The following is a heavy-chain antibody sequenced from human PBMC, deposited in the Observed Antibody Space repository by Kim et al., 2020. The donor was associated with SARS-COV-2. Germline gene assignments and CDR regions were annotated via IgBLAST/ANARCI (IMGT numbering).Heavy chain of an antibody. V-gene: IGHV5-51*01. J-gene: IGHJ4*02. Sequence: GESLKISCKGSGYSFTSYWIGWVRQMPGKGLEWMGIIYPGDSYTRYSRSFQGQVTISADKSISTAYLHWSSLKASDTAMYYCARYGNDVTYYFDYWGQGTRVTVSS. D-gene: IGHD4-17*01. CDR1: GYSFTSYW. CDR2: IYPGDSYT. CDR3: ARYGNDVTYYFDY.